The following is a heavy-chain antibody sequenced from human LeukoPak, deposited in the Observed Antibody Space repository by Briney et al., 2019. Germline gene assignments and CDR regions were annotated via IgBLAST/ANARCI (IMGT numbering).Heavy chain of an antibody. D-gene: IGHD3-9*01. CDR2: ISTYNGET. CDR1: GYTFSSYG. J-gene: IGHJ5*02. V-gene: IGHV1-18*01. Sequence: GASVKVSCKTSGYTFSSYGINWVRQAPGQGLEWMGWISTYNGETHYAQNLQGRVTMTTDTSTNTAYMELRSLKSDDTAVYYCARRILSDDTLTGPWGQGTLVIVSS. CDR3: ARRILSDDTLTGP.